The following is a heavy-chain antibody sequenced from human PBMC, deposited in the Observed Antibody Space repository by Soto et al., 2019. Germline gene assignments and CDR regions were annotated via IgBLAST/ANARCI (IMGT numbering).Heavy chain of an antibody. Sequence: PGESLKISCKGFGYNFSGYWIAWVRQMPGKGLEWMGIIFPADSGTRYSPSFQGQVSISVDTAITTTFLHLSSLRPSDTGTYFCARRGKYPNWLDPWGQGTLVTAPQ. V-gene: IGHV5-51*01. D-gene: IGHD2-2*01. CDR3: ARRGKYPNWLDP. CDR2: IFPADSGT. J-gene: IGHJ5*02. CDR1: GYNFSGYW.